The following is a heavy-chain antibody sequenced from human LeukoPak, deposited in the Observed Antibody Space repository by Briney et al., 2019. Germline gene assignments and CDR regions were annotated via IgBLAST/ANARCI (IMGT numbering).Heavy chain of an antibody. V-gene: IGHV3-30*04. CDR3: AGYASSGRRDAFDL. CDR2: ISYDGSNK. D-gene: IGHD3-22*01. J-gene: IGHJ3*01. Sequence: PGRSLRLSCAASGFTFSRYGMHGAPRAPGKGLEWVPAISYDGSNKYYADSVKGRFTISRDNAKNSLYLQMNSLRAEDTAVYYCAGYASSGRRDAFDLWGQGTRVTVSS. CDR1: GFTFSRYG.